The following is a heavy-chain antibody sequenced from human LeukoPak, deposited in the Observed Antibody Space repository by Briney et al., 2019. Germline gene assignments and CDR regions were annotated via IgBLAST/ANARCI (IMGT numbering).Heavy chain of an antibody. V-gene: IGHV1-18*01. CDR3: ASPSYYDSSGYANDAFDI. Sequence: VASVKVSCKASGYTFTSYGISWVRQAPGQGLEWMGWISAYNGNTNYAQKLQGRVTMTTDTSTSTAYMELRSLRSDDTDVYYCASPSYYDSSGYANDAFDIWGQGTMVTVSS. J-gene: IGHJ3*02. CDR1: GYTFTSYG. CDR2: ISAYNGNT. D-gene: IGHD3-22*01.